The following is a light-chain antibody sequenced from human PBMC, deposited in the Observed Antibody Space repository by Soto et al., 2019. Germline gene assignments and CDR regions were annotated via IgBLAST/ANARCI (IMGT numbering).Light chain of an antibody. CDR1: SSDVGGYNY. J-gene: IGLJ2*01. CDR2: EVS. CDR3: SSFAGNNNLV. V-gene: IGLV2-8*01. Sequence: QSVLTQPPSASGSPGQSLTISCTGTSSDVGGYNYVSWYQQHPGKAPKLMISEVSKRPSGVPDRFSGSKSGNTASLTVSGLQAEDEADYYCSSFAGNNNLVFGGGTKLNVL.